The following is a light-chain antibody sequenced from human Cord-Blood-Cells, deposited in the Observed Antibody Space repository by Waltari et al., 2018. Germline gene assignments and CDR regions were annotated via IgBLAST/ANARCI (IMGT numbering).Light chain of an antibody. CDR1: SSDAGAFNY. CDR3: SSYTSSSTLV. V-gene: IGLV2-14*01. J-gene: IGLJ2*01. Sequence: QSALTQPASVSGSSGPSLTIPCTGTSSDAGAFNYVSWYQQHPGKAPKLMIYDVSNRPSGVSNRFSGSKSGNTASLTISGLQAEDEADYYCSSYTSSSTLVFGGGTKLTVL. CDR2: DVS.